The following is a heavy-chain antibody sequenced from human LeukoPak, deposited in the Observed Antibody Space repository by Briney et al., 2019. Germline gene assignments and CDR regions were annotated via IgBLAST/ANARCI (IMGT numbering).Heavy chain of an antibody. D-gene: IGHD3-3*01. Sequence: SVKVSCKASGGTFSSYAISWVRQAPGQGLEWMGGIIPIFGTANYAQKLQGRVTMTTDTSTSTAYMELRSLRSDDTAVYYCAREPDYDFWSGYLADYYYYYMDVWGKGTTVTVSS. CDR3: AREPDYDFWSGYLADYYYYYMDV. CDR2: IIPIFGTA. J-gene: IGHJ6*03. CDR1: GGTFSSYA. V-gene: IGHV1-69*05.